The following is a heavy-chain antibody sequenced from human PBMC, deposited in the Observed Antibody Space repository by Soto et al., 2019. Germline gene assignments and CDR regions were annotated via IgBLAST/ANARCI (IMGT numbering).Heavy chain of an antibody. D-gene: IGHD2-15*01. Sequence: AVKVSCKASGGTFSAYAISWVRHAPGQGLEWMGGILPLSGTSNYTQRFQGRVTITADKSTSTAYMELSSLRSDDTAVYYCARCSGGSCNSANLGHWGQGTLVTVSS. CDR1: GGTFSAYA. CDR3: ARCSGGSCNSANLGH. J-gene: IGHJ4*02. CDR2: ILPLSGTS. V-gene: IGHV1-69*06.